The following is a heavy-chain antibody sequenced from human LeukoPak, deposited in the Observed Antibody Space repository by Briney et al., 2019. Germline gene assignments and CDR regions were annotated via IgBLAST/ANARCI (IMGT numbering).Heavy chain of an antibody. V-gene: IGHV3-30*03. Sequence: GGSLRLSCAASGFTFSSYGMHWVRQAPGKGLEWVAVISYDGSNKYYADSVKGRFTISRDNSKNSLYLQMNSLRAEDTAVYYCARVPPYYYGSGSYYLVDYWGQGTLVTVSS. CDR3: ARVPPYYYGSGSYYLVDY. D-gene: IGHD3-10*01. CDR2: ISYDGSNK. CDR1: GFTFSSYG. J-gene: IGHJ4*02.